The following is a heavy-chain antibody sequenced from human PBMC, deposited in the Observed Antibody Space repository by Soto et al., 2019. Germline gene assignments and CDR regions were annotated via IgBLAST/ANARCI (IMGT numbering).Heavy chain of an antibody. CDR3: ARVRWTVAGPGHFDY. D-gene: IGHD6-19*01. V-gene: IGHV4-59*01. J-gene: IGHJ4*02. CDR2: IYYSGST. Sequence: ASETLSLTCTVSGGSITTNYWSWIRQPPGKGLEWIGYIYYSGSTNYNPSLKSRVTISVDASKNQFSLKLSSVTAADTAVYYCARVRWTVAGPGHFDYWGQGTLVTVSS. CDR1: GGSITTNY.